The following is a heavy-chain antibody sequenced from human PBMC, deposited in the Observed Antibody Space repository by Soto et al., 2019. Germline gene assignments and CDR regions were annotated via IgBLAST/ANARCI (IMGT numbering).Heavy chain of an antibody. J-gene: IGHJ6*02. Sequence: GSLRLSCAASGFTFSSYGMHWVRQAPGKGLEWVAVISYDGSNKYYADSVKGRFTISRDNSKNTLYLQMNSLRAEDTAVYYCAKENCSGGSCYPKRYYYYYGMDVWGQGTTVTVSS. CDR2: ISYDGSNK. CDR3: AKENCSGGSCYPKRYYYYYGMDV. D-gene: IGHD2-15*01. CDR1: GFTFSSYG. V-gene: IGHV3-30*18.